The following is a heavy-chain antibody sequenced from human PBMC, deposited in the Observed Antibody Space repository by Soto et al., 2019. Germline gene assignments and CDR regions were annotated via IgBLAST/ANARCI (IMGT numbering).Heavy chain of an antibody. Sequence: PGGSLRLSCAASGFTFSSYAMSWVRQAPGKGLEWVSAISGSGGSTYYADSVKGRFTISRDNSKNTLYLQMNSLRAEDTAVYYCAKLPMIVVVIMLYFDYWGQGTLVTVSS. J-gene: IGHJ4*02. V-gene: IGHV3-23*01. CDR1: GFTFSSYA. CDR3: AKLPMIVVVIMLYFDY. CDR2: ISGSGGST. D-gene: IGHD3-22*01.